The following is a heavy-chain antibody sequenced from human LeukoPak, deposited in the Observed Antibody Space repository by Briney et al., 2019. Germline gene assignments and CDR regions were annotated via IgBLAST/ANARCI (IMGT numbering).Heavy chain of an antibody. D-gene: IGHD4-23*01. CDR1: GYIFTNYY. J-gene: IGHJ5*02. CDR2: INPSGGST. V-gene: IGHV1-46*01. CDR3: ARDNSVEDTAWWFDP. Sequence: ASVKVSCKASGYIFTNYYIHWVRQAPGQGLEWMGIINPSGGSTSYAQKFQGRVTMTRDMSTSTDYMELSSLRSEDTAVYYCARDNSVEDTAWWFDPWGQGTLVTVSS.